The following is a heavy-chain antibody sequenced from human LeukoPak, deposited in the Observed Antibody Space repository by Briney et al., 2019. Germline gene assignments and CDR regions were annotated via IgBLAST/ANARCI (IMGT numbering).Heavy chain of an antibody. Sequence: GASVKVSCKASGYTFTSYGISWVRQAPGQGLEWMGWISAYNGNTNYAQKLQGRVTMTTDTSTSTAYMELRSLRSDDTAVYYCARERGYCSGGSCKDWFDPWGQGTLVTVSS. V-gene: IGHV1-18*01. CDR1: GYTFTSYG. J-gene: IGHJ5*02. CDR2: ISAYNGNT. CDR3: ARERGYCSGGSCKDWFDP. D-gene: IGHD2-15*01.